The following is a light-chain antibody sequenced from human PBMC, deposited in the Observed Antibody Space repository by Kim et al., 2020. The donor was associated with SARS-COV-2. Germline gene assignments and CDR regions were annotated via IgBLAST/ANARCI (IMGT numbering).Light chain of an antibody. V-gene: IGKV3-11*01. CDR3: QQRRSWPLT. CDR1: QSVTGR. Sequence: EIVLTQSPPTLSLSPGERATLPCRASQSVTGRVSWYQQRPGQAPRLLIYDTSNRATGIPARFSGSGSGTDFTLTISSLEPEDFAVYYCQQRRSWPLTFGGGTKVEI. J-gene: IGKJ4*01. CDR2: DTS.